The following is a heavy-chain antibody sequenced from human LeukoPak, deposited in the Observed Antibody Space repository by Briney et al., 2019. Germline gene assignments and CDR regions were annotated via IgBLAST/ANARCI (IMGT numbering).Heavy chain of an antibody. J-gene: IGHJ6*02. CDR3: ARVASYRHYGMDV. CDR1: GYTFTSYG. CDR2: ISAYNGNT. Sequence: ASVKVSCKPSGYTFTSYGISWVRQAPGQGREWMGWISAYNGNTNYAQKLQGRVTMTTDTSTSTAYMELSSLRSDDTAVYYCARVASYRHYGMDVWGQGTTVTVSS. V-gene: IGHV1-18*01. D-gene: IGHD3-16*02.